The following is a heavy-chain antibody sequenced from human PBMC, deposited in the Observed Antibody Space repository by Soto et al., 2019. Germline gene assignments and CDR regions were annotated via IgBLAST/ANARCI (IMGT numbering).Heavy chain of an antibody. D-gene: IGHD1-1*01. J-gene: IGHJ4*02. CDR2: VYSSGST. Sequence: SETLSLTCTVSGGSVSSGTYYGGWIRQPPGKGLEWLGSVYSSGSTYYNPSLQSRVTMSVDTSKNQFSLKLSSVTAADAVVYYCARHRSITTTGGEFDYWGQGTLVTVSS. CDR1: GGSVSSGTYY. V-gene: IGHV4-39*01. CDR3: ARHRSITTTGGEFDY.